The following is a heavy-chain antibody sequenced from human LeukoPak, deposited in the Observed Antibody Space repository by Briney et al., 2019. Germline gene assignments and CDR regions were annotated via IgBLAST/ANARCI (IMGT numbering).Heavy chain of an antibody. CDR1: GFIFSTYD. V-gene: IGHV3-30*02. CDR2: IRSDGSDK. CDR3: ALFDY. J-gene: IGHJ4*02. Sequence: GGSLRLSCAASGFIFSTYDIHWVRQAPGKGLEWVTFIRSDGSDKYYADSVKGRFTVSRDNSKNMLYLQMNGLRTEDTAVYYCALFDYWGQGTLVTVSS.